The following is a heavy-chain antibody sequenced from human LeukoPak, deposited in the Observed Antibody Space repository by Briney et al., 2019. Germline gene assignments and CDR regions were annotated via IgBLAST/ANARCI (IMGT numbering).Heavy chain of an antibody. CDR1: GGTFSSYA. CDR3: ARAQLRNRITMIVVTFFDY. Sequence: GASVKVSCKASGGTFSSYAISWVRQAPGQGLEWMGGIIPIFGTANYAQKFQGRVTITADESTSTAYMELSSLRSEDTAVYYCARAQLRNRITMIVVTFFDYWGQGTLVTVSS. D-gene: IGHD3-22*01. J-gene: IGHJ4*02. V-gene: IGHV1-69*13. CDR2: IIPIFGTA.